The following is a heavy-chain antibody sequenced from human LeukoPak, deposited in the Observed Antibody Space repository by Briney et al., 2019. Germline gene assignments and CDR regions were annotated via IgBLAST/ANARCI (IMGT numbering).Heavy chain of an antibody. CDR2: IYSGGST. J-gene: IGHJ3*02. D-gene: IGHD6-19*01. CDR1: GFTVSSNY. Sequence: HPGGSLRLSCAASGFTVSSNYMSWVRQAPGKGLEWVSVIYSGGSTYYADSVKGRFTISRDNSKNTLYLQMNSLRAEDTAVYYCARGIVVAHDAFDIWGQGTMVTVSS. V-gene: IGHV3-53*01. CDR3: ARGIVVAHDAFDI.